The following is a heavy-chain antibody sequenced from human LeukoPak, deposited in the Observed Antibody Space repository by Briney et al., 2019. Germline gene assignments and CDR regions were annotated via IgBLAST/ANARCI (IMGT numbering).Heavy chain of an antibody. CDR2: IYPGDSEA. D-gene: IGHD6-19*01. CDR1: GYSFTSYW. J-gene: IGHJ4*02. CDR3: ARGRISVAGTSLLDY. Sequence: GESLKISCKGSGYSFTSYWIGWVRQMPGKGLEWMGIIYPGDSEARYSPSFEGQVTISADKSISTAYLQWSSLKASDTAMYYCARGRISVAGTSLLDYWGQGTLVTVSS. V-gene: IGHV5-51*01.